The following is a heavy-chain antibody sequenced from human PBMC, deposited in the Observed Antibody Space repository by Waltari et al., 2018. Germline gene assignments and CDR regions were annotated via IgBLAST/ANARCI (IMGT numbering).Heavy chain of an antibody. J-gene: IGHJ3*02. CDR3: ARATYYYDNSGRGAFDI. Sequence: EGQLVESGGGFVQPGGSLRLSCEASGFSFTGYWMSWVRQAPGKGVEWGANIKQDGSDKNYVDSVKGRFTVARENAKKSLFLEMNSLRGEDTAVYYCARATYYYDNSGRGAFDIWGQGTRVTVSS. CDR2: IKQDGSDK. V-gene: IGHV3-7*01. CDR1: GFSFTGYW. D-gene: IGHD3-22*01.